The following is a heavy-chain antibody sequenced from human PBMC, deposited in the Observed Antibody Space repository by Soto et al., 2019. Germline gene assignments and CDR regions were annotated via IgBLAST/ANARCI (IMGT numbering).Heavy chain of an antibody. CDR1: GFTFSSYS. J-gene: IGHJ5*02. CDR2: ISSSSSYI. CDR3: ARGVIVGGILACFDP. V-gene: IGHV3-21*01. D-gene: IGHD1-26*01. Sequence: GGSLRLSCAASGFTFSSYSMNWVRQAPGKGLEWVSSISSSSSYIYYADSVKGRFTISRDNAKNSLYLQMNSLRAEDTAVYYCARGVIVGGILACFDPWGQGPLVTVFS.